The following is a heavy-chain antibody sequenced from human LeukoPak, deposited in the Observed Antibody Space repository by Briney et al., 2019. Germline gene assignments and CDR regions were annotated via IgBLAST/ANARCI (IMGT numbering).Heavy chain of an antibody. Sequence: GGSLRLSCAASGFTFSSYEMNWVRQAPGKGLEWVSYISSSGSNIYYADSVKGRFTVSRDNAKNSLYLQMNSLRAEDTAVYYCARDDYDSSTPYYFDYWGQGILVTVSS. D-gene: IGHD3-22*01. CDR2: ISSSGSNI. V-gene: IGHV3-48*03. J-gene: IGHJ4*02. CDR3: ARDDYDSSTPYYFDY. CDR1: GFTFSSYE.